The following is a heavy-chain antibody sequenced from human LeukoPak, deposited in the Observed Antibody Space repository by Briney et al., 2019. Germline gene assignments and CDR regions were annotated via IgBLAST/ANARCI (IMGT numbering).Heavy chain of an antibody. CDR2: FYYSGST. V-gene: IGHV4-39*07. CDR1: GDSISSSNVF. D-gene: IGHD6-19*01. J-gene: IGHJ1*01. CDR3: ARVYSSGSRAFQH. Sequence: SETLSLTCTVSGDSISSSNVFWAWIRQPPGKGLEWIGSFYYSGSTYYNPSLKSRVTISVDRSKNQFSLKLSSVTAADTAVYYCARVYSSGSRAFQHWGQGTLVTVSS.